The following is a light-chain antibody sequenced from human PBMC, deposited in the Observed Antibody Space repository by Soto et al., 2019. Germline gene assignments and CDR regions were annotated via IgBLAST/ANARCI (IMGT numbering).Light chain of an antibody. J-gene: IGLJ2*01. CDR2: DNN. Sequence: QSVLTQPPSVSAAPGQKVTISCSGSSSNIGYNYVSWYQQLPGTAPKLLIYDNNKRPSGIPDRFSGSKSGTTATLGITGLETGDEADYYCGTLDSSLSAVVFGGGTKLTVL. CDR3: GTLDSSLSAVV. CDR1: SSNIGYNY. V-gene: IGLV1-51*01.